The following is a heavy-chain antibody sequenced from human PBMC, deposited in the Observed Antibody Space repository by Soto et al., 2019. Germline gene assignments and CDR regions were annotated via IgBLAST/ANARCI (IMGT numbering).Heavy chain of an antibody. CDR2: ISGSGGST. CDR1: GFPFSSYA. D-gene: IGHD3-9*01. CDR3: AKLLRYFDWYVDY. Sequence: PGGSMRLSCAASGFPFSSYAMSWVRQAPGKGLEWVSAISGSGGSTYCADSVKGRFTISRDNSKNTLYLQMNSLRAEDTAVYYCAKLLRYFDWYVDYWGQGTLVTVSS. V-gene: IGHV3-23*01. J-gene: IGHJ4*02.